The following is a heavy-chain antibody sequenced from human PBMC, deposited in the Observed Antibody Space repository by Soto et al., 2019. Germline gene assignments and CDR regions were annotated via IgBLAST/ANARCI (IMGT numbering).Heavy chain of an antibody. CDR3: AKDFYGSGINWFDP. V-gene: IGHV3-9*01. J-gene: IGHJ5*02. CDR2: ISWNSGSI. D-gene: IGHD3-10*01. Sequence: EVQLVESGGGLVQPGRSLRLSCAASGFTFDDYAMHWVRQAPGKGLEWVSGISWNSGSIGYADSVKGRFTISRDNAKNSLYLQMNSLRAEDTAVYYCAKDFYGSGINWFDPWGQGTLVTVSS. CDR1: GFTFDDYA.